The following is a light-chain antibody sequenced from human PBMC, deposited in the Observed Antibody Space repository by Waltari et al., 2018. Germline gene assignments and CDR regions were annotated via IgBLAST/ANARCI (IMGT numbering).Light chain of an antibody. V-gene: IGLV3-1*01. J-gene: IGLJ2*01. CDR3: QAWVENVV. CDR2: QDS. Sequence: SYELTQPPSVSVSPGQTASITCSGDKLGDKYACWHQQKPGQSPVLVIYQDSKRPSGIPERFSGSNSGNTATLTISGTQAMDEADYYCQAWVENVVFGGGTKLTVL. CDR1: KLGDKY.